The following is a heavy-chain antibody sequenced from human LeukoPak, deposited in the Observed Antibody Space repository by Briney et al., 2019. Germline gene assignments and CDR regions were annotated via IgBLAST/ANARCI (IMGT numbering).Heavy chain of an antibody. CDR1: GFTFSSYG. J-gene: IGHJ4*02. Sequence: GGSLRLSCAASGFTFSSYGMHWVRQAPGKGLEGVAVIWYDGSNKYYADSVKGRFTISRDNSKNTLYLQMNSLRAEDTAVYYCARDQGVVVTAIGFDYWGQGTLVTVSS. CDR3: ARDQGVVVTAIGFDY. D-gene: IGHD2-21*02. CDR2: IWYDGSNK. V-gene: IGHV3-33*01.